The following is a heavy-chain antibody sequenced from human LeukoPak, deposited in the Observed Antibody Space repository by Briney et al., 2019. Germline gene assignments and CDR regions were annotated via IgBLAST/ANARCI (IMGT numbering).Heavy chain of an antibody. CDR3: ATQKQQLYPFDY. D-gene: IGHD6-13*01. V-gene: IGHV4-39*01. J-gene: IGHJ4*02. Sequence: SETLSLTCTVSGGSISSSSYYWGWIRQPPGKELEWIGSIYYSGSTYYNPSLKSRVTISVDTSKNQFSLKLNSVTAADTAVYYCATQKQQLYPFDYRGQGTLVTVSS. CDR2: IYYSGST. CDR1: GGSISSSSYY.